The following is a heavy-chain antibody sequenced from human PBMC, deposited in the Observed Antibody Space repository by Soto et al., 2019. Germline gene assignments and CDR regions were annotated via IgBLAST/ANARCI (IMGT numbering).Heavy chain of an antibody. V-gene: IGHV3-23*01. CDR1: GFTFSSYA. J-gene: IGHJ4*02. CDR3: AKDQARIVGATTRFDY. Sequence: EVQLLESGGGLVQPGGSLRLSCAASGFTFSSYAMSWVRQAPGKGLEWVSAISGSGGSTYYADSVKGRFTISRDNSKNTLYLQMNSLRAEDTAVYYCAKDQARIVGATTRFDYWGQGTLVTVFS. D-gene: IGHD1-26*01. CDR2: ISGSGGST.